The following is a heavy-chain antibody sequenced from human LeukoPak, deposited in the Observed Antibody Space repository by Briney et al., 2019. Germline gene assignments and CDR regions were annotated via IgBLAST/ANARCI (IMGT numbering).Heavy chain of an antibody. Sequence: SVKVSCKASGGTFSSYAFSWVRQAPGQGLEWMGGIIPVFGTANYAQKFQGRVTITADESTNTAYMELSSLRSEDTAVYYCARGRDGYNFVWGQGTLVTVSS. J-gene: IGHJ4*02. CDR2: IIPVFGTA. CDR1: GGTFSSYA. D-gene: IGHD5-24*01. CDR3: ARGRDGYNFV. V-gene: IGHV1-69*01.